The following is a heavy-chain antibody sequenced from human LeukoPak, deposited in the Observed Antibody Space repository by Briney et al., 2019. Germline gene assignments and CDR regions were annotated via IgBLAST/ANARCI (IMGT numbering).Heavy chain of an antibody. CDR2: IKPDGSEQ. D-gene: IGHD2-15*01. Sequence: GGSLQPSCQASGFPFSTSWNVRGRPAPGTGLERVDNIKPDGSEQYYVNSVKGRFTISRDNAKNSLYLQMNSLRAEDTAVYYCSRVGEDGYCSGGSCYHYLYFDYWGQGTLVTVSS. CDR3: SRVGEDGYCSGGSCYHYLYFDY. CDR1: GFPFSTSW. J-gene: IGHJ4*02. V-gene: IGHV3-7*01.